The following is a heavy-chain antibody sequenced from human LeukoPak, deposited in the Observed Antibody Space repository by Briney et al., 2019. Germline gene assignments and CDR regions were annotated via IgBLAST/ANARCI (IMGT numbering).Heavy chain of an antibody. CDR1: GFIFCGYW. CDR2: INPDGSIK. D-gene: IGHD3-3*01. V-gene: IGHV3-7*01. CDR3: ASGFLQWLY. Sequence: GGSLRLSCAASGFIFCGYWMSWVRQAPGRGLEWVANINPDGSIKYYVDSIKGRFTISRDNAKNSLYLQMNSLRAEDTAVYYCASGFLQWLYWGQGTLVAVSS. J-gene: IGHJ4*02.